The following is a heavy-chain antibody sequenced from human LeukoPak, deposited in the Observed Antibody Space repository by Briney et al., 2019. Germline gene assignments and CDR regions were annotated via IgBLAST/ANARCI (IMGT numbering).Heavy chain of an antibody. CDR2: ISGSGGST. D-gene: IGHD6-13*01. CDR1: GFTFSSYG. J-gene: IGHJ6*03. CDR3: AKSGQLGYYYYYMDV. V-gene: IGHV3-23*01. Sequence: GGSLRLSCAASGFTFSSYGMSWVRQAPGKGLEWVSAISGSGGSTYYADSVKGRFTISRDNSKNTLYLQMNSLRAEDTAVYYCAKSGQLGYYYYYMDVWGKGTTVTVSS.